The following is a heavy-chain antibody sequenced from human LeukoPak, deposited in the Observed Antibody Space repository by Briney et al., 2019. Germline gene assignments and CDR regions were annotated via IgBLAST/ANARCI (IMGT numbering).Heavy chain of an antibody. CDR2: IYPGYSDT. Sequence: GEPLKISCKGSGYSFTSYWCGWVRQMPGKGLKWMGIIYPGYSDTRYSPSFQGQVTISADKSISTAYLQWSSQRAWDTAMYYCARALRLGELSLYEAATWGQGTLVTVSS. J-gene: IGHJ5*02. CDR3: ARALRLGELSLYEAAT. D-gene: IGHD3-16*01. V-gene: IGHV5-51*01. CDR1: GYSFTSYW.